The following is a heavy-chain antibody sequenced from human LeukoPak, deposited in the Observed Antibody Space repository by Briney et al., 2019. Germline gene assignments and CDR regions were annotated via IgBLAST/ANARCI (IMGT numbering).Heavy chain of an antibody. J-gene: IGHJ6*02. D-gene: IGHD2-2*01. CDR1: GFSISTYD. CDR3: ARAGKEYQFHGMDV. Sequence: GGSLRLSCVASGFSISTYDMFWVRQPTGKGLEWVSVIGTADDTYYPDSVKDRFTISRDNVRNSLYLQMINLRAGDTAIYYCARAGKEYQFHGMDVWGQGSTVTVSS. CDR2: IGTADDT. V-gene: IGHV3-13*01.